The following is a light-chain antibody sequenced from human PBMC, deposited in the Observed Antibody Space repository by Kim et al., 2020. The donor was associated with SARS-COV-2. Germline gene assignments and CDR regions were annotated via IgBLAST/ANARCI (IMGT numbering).Light chain of an antibody. CDR1: RLGNKY. J-gene: IGLJ2*01. Sequence: SYELTQPPSVPVSPGQTASITCSGDRLGNKYVCWYQQKPGQSPVVVIYQDTQRPSGIPERFSGSNSGNTATLTISGTQAMDEADYYCQAWDSTTTVFGGGTQMTVL. CDR3: QAWDSTTTV. CDR2: QDT. V-gene: IGLV3-1*01.